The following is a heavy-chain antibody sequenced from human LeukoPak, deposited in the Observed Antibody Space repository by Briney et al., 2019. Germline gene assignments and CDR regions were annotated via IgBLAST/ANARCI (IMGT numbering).Heavy chain of an antibody. J-gene: IGHJ3*02. CDR2: ICYGGST. V-gene: IGHV4-59*01. Sequence: SETLSLTCTVSGGSISNYYWSWIRQSPGKGLEWIGDICYGGSTNYNPSLKSRVTISVDTSKNQFSLKLSSMTAADTAVYYCARTYYDFWSGYYNSDIWGQGTMVTVSS. CDR3: ARTYYDFWSGYYNSDI. D-gene: IGHD3-3*01. CDR1: GGSISNYY.